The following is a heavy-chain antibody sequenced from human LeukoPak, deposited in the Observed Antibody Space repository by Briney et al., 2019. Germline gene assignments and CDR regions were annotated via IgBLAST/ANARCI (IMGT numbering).Heavy chain of an antibody. Sequence: GGSLRLSCAASGFTFSNYAMSWVRQAPGKGLEWVSSIGGSGVSTYYADSVKGRFTISRDNSKNTLYLQMNSLRAEDTAVYYCAKGGWGAARLFPFDYWGQGTLVTVSS. D-gene: IGHD6-6*01. CDR1: GFTFSNYA. J-gene: IGHJ4*02. CDR3: AKGGWGAARLFPFDY. CDR2: IGGSGVST. V-gene: IGHV3-23*01.